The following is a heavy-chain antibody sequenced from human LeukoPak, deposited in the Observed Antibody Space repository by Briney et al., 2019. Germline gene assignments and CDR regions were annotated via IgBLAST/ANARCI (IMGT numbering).Heavy chain of an antibody. D-gene: IGHD1/OR15-1a*01. CDR3: ARVCGWNTIEDY. J-gene: IGHJ4*02. Sequence: GGALIPTCEDSGFTFSSHWMSWVRQAPVQGLVWASQINPDRSLSTYADSVTGRFTISRDNAKNRLYLQMNSLRVDDTAVYYCARVCGWNTIEDYWGQGTLVTVSS. CDR1: GFTFSSHW. CDR2: INPDRSLS. V-gene: IGHV3-74*03.